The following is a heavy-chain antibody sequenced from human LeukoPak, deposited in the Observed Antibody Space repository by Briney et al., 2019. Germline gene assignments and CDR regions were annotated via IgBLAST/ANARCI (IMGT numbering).Heavy chain of an antibody. CDR1: GCSMSSYY. D-gene: IGHD1-1*01. CDR3: ASINWNDGGRFDY. Sequence: SETLSLTCTVSGCSMSSYYWSWIRQPPGKGLEWIGYIYYSGSTNYNPSLKSRVTISVDTSKNQFSLKLSSVTAADTAVYYCASINWNDGGRFDYWGQGTLVTVSS. CDR2: IYYSGST. J-gene: IGHJ4*02. V-gene: IGHV4-59*01.